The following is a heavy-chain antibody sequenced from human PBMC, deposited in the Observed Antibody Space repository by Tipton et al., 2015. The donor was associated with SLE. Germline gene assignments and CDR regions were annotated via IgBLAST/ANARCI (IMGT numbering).Heavy chain of an antibody. V-gene: IGHV4-4*02. Sequence: TLSLTCTISGASISSPHWWNWVRQPPGKGLEWIGEIYPNGIINYNPSLKSRVIISVDRSKNQFSLKLKSVTAADTAVYYCARGSDFWGGSLDYWGQGTLVTVSS. CDR2: IYPNGII. J-gene: IGHJ4*02. D-gene: IGHD3-3*01. CDR1: GASISSPHW. CDR3: ARGSDFWGGSLDY.